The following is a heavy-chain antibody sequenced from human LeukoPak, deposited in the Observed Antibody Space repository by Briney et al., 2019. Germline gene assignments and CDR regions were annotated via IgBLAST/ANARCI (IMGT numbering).Heavy chain of an antibody. V-gene: IGHV3-48*04. J-gene: IGHJ4*02. Sequence: GGSLRLSCAASGFTFSSYSMNWDRQAPGKGLEWVSYISSSGSTIYYADSVKGRFTISRDNAKNSLYLQMNSLRAEDTAVYYCARDRQAAAGHDYWGQGTLVTVSS. CDR2: ISSSGSTI. CDR3: ARDRQAAAGHDY. CDR1: GFTFSSYS. D-gene: IGHD6-13*01.